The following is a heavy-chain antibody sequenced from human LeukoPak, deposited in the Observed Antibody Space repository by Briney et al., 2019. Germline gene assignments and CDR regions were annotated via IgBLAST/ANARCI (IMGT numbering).Heavy chain of an antibody. V-gene: IGHV3-30*02. J-gene: IGHJ4*02. CDR2: IRYDGSNK. CDR1: GFTFSIYG. D-gene: IGHD3-22*01. CDR3: SKVPGYHDRRGNDH. Sequence: PGGSLRLSCAASGFTFSIYGIHWVRQAPGKGLEWVAFIRYDGSNKYYADSVKGRFTISRDNSINTLYLQMNSLRAEDTAVYYCSKVPGYHDRRGNDHWGQGNLVTVSS.